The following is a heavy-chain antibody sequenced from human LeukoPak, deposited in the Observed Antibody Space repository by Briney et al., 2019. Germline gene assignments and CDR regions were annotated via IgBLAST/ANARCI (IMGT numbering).Heavy chain of an antibody. D-gene: IGHD5-24*01. J-gene: IGHJ4*02. CDR3: ARDLGEEMATINYFDY. Sequence: GGSLRLSCAASGFTFSSYSMNWVRQAPGKGLEWVSSISSSSSYIYYADSVKGRFTISRDNAKNSLYLQMNSLRAEDTAVYYCARDLGEEMATINYFDYWGQGTLVTVSS. CDR1: GFTFSSYS. CDR2: ISSSSSYI. V-gene: IGHV3-21*01.